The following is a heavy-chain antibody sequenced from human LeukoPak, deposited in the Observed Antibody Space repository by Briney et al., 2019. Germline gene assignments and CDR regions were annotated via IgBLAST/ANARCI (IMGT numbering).Heavy chain of an antibody. D-gene: IGHD2-15*01. Sequence: EPSETLSLTCTVSGGSISSYYWSWIRQPPGKGLEWIGYIYYSGSTNYNPSLKSRVTISVDTSKNQFSLKLSSVTAADTAVYYCAREGPSAATFDYWGQGTLVTVSS. CDR2: IYYSGST. V-gene: IGHV4-59*12. J-gene: IGHJ4*02. CDR3: AREGPSAATFDY. CDR1: GGSISSYY.